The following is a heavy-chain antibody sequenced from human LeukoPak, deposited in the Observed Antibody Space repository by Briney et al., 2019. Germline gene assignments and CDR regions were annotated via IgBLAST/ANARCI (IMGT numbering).Heavy chain of an antibody. V-gene: IGHV1-18*01. CDR1: GYTFTSYG. J-gene: IGHJ3*02. CDR2: ISAYNGNT. CDR3: ARDQGYCSSTSCYPDAFDI. D-gene: IGHD2-2*01. Sequence: ASVKVSCKASGYTFTSYGISWVRQAPGQGPEWMGWISAYNGNTNYAQKLQGRVTMTTDTSTSTAYMELRSLRSDDTAVYYCARDQGYCSSTSCYPDAFDIWGQGTMVTVSS.